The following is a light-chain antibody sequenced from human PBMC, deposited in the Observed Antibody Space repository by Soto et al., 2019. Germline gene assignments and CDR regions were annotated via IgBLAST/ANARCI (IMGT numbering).Light chain of an antibody. CDR3: SSYTSRYTWV. V-gene: IGLV2-14*01. Sequence: QSALTQPASVSGSPGQSITISCTRTSSDIGSHNFVSWHQQHPGKAPKFMIYGVSTRPSGVSNRFSGSKSGNTASLTISGLQADDEADYYCSSYTSRYTWVFGGGTKLTVL. CDR2: GVS. CDR1: SSDIGSHNF. J-gene: IGLJ3*02.